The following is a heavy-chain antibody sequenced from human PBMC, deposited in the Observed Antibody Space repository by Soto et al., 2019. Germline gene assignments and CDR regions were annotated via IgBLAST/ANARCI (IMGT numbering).Heavy chain of an antibody. D-gene: IGHD3-22*01. CDR3: ATRPLLPGAP. J-gene: IGHJ3*01. Sequence: EVQLVESGGGLIQPGGSLRLSCAASGFTFSSSDMNWVRQATGKGLEWVSLIYSSGSTSYADSVKGRFTISRDNSKNTLYLQMSSLRAEDTAVYYCATRPLLPGAPWGQGTMVTVSS. V-gene: IGHV3-53*01. CDR2: IYSSGST. CDR1: GFTFSSSD.